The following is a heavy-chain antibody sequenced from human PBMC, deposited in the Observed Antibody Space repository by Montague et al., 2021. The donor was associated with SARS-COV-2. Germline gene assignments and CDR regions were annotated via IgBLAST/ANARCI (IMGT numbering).Heavy chain of an antibody. V-gene: IGHV4-31*03. CDR3: QRAQTIFGVVITSFDY. J-gene: IGHJ4*02. D-gene: IGHD3-3*01. CDR2: INYIGST. Sequence: TLSLTCTVSGGSISSDGYCWSWIPPHPGKGLEWFGYINYIGSTYYNPTLKCRVTRSVETSKNQFTLTLSSVSAADTAVYYGQRAQTIFGVVITSFDYWGQGTLVTVSS. CDR1: GGSISSDGYC.